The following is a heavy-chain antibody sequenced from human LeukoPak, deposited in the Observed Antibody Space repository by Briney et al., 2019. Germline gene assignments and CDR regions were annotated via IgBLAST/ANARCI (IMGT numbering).Heavy chain of an antibody. J-gene: IGHJ5*02. Sequence: SGTLSLTCAVSGGSISSSNWWSWVRQPPGKGLEWIGEIYHSGSTNYNPSLKSRVTISVDKSKNQFSLKLSSVTAADTAVYYCARRGGLWFGELEGWFDPWGQGTLVTVSS. V-gene: IGHV4-4*02. CDR1: GGSISSSNW. CDR2: IYHSGST. CDR3: ARRGGLWFGELEGWFDP. D-gene: IGHD3-10*01.